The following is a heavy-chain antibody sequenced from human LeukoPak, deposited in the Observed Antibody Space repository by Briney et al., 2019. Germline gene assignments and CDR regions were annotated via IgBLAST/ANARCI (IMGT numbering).Heavy chain of an antibody. CDR3: AKDRLGEWRGYFDSSGSTNYFEN. D-gene: IGHD3-22*01. V-gene: IGHV3-30*02. Sequence: GGSLRLSCAASGFTFSTYGMHWVRQAPGEGLEWVAFIGHDGSDNFYGDSVKGRFAISRDNPKNTMYLQMNSLRPEDTAVYYCAKDRLGEWRGYFDSSGSTNYFENWGQGTRVTVSS. CDR2: IGHDGSDN. CDR1: GFTFSTYG. J-gene: IGHJ4*02.